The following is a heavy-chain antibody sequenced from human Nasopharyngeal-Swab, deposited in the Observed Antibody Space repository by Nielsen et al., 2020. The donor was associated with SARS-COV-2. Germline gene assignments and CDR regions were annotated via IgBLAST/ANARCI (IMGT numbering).Heavy chain of an antibody. J-gene: IGHJ4*02. V-gene: IGHV3-7*03. Sequence: GGSLRLSCAASGFTFSSYWMSWVRQAPGKGLEWVANIKQDGSEKYYVDSVKGRFTISRDNAKNSLYLQMNSLRAEDTAVYYCAGTTDCTNGVCYQIFDYWGQGTLVTVSS. D-gene: IGHD2-8*01. CDR2: IKQDGSEK. CDR3: AGTTDCTNGVCYQIFDY. CDR1: GFTFSSYW.